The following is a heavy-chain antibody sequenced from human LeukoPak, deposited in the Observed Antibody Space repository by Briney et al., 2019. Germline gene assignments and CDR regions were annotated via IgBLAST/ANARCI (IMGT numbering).Heavy chain of an antibody. CDR3: ARRSDRCRYLDL. D-gene: IGHD2-15*01. CDR2: VYPGDSDT. CDR1: GYSFTVFW. Sequence: GESLKIYCLGSGYSFTVFWMGGVRQMPGKGLDWMGIVYPGDSDTRYSPSFQGQVTISADKSITTAYLQWSSLKASDSAIYYCARRSDRCRYLDLWGRGTLVTVSS. J-gene: IGHJ2*01. V-gene: IGHV5-51*01.